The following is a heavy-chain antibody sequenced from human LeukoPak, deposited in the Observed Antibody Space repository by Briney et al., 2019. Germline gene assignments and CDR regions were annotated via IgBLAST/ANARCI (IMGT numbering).Heavy chain of an antibody. D-gene: IGHD6-13*01. CDR2: IRYDGSNK. V-gene: IGHV3-30*02. CDR3: AKDQPYSSSWYSFDY. J-gene: IGHJ4*02. CDR1: GFTFSTNG. Sequence: GGSLRLSCAASGFTFSTNGMHWVRQAPGKGLEWVAFIRYDGSNKYYADSVKGRFTISRDNSKNTLYLQTNSLRAEDTAVYYCAKDQPYSSSWYSFDYWGQGTLVTVSS.